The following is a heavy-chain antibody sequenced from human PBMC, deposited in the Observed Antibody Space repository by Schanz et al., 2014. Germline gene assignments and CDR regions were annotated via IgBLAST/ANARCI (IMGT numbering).Heavy chain of an antibody. J-gene: IGHJ4*01. D-gene: IGHD6-13*01. V-gene: IGHV3-66*01. CDR1: GFTVSSNH. CDR2: IYSGIGA. Sequence: EVQLVESGGGLVKPGGSLRLSCAVSGFTVSSNHMSWVRQAPGKGLEWVSVIYSGIGAYYADSVKDRFTVSRDNSKNTVYLQMNRLRAEDTAVYYCAREQIMAAAGLVDYWGHGTLVTVSS. CDR3: AREQIMAAAGLVDY.